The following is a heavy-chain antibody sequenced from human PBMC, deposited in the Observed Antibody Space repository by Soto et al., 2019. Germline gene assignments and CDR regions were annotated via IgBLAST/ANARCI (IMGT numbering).Heavy chain of an antibody. Sequence: GSLRLSCAASGFTFSDYYMNWIRQAPGKGLEWISYITGSGSIIYYADSVKGRFTISRDNAKNSLYLQMNSLRAEDTAVYYCARDPQHDYSNFAFDYWGQGTLVTVSS. V-gene: IGHV3-11*01. D-gene: IGHD4-4*01. J-gene: IGHJ4*02. CDR1: GFTFSDYY. CDR3: ARDPQHDYSNFAFDY. CDR2: ITGSGSII.